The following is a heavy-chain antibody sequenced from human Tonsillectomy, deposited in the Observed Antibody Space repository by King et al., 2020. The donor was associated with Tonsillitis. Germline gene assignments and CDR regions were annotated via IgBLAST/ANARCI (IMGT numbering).Heavy chain of an antibody. Sequence: VQLQQWGAGLLKPSETLSLTCAIYGGSFSGYYWSWIRQPPGQGLEWIGEINHSGSTNYNPSLKSRVTISVDTSKNQFSLKLSSVTAADTAVYYCARLVAVTGTDNWGQGTLVTVSS. V-gene: IGHV4-34*01. D-gene: IGHD6-19*01. J-gene: IGHJ4*02. CDR2: INHSGST. CDR3: ARLVAVTGTDN. CDR1: GGSFSGYY.